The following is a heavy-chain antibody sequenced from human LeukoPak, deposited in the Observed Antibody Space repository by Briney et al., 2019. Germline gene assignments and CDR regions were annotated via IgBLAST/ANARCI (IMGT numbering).Heavy chain of an antibody. CDR3: ARVAGYYCSSTSCPPYYYGMDV. CDR2: ISYDGGTK. Sequence: GGSLRLSCAASGFTVTSYAMHWVRQAPGKGLEWVAVISYDGGTKYYADSVKGRFTISRDSSKNTLYLQMDSLRVEDMAVYHCARVAGYYCSSTSCPPYYYGMDVWGQGTTVTVSS. V-gene: IGHV3-30-3*01. J-gene: IGHJ6*02. D-gene: IGHD2-2*01. CDR1: GFTVTSYA.